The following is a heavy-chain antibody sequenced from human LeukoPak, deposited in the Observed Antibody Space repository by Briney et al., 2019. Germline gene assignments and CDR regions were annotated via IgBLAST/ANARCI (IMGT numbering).Heavy chain of an antibody. Sequence: GGSLRLSCAASGFTFDDYAMHWVRQAPGKGLEWVSGISWNSGRIGYADSVKGRVTISRDNAKNSLYLQMNSLRAEDTALYYCAKDRSYSGSYCDYWGHGTLVTVSS. D-gene: IGHD1-26*01. J-gene: IGHJ4*01. CDR2: ISWNSGRI. V-gene: IGHV3-9*01. CDR1: GFTFDDYA. CDR3: AKDRSYSGSYCDY.